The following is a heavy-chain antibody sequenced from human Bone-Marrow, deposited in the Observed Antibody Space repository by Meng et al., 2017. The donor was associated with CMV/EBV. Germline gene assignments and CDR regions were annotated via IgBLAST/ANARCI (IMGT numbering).Heavy chain of an antibody. J-gene: IGHJ4*02. Sequence: GESLKISCAASGFTFDDYGMSWVRQAPGKGLEWVSGINWNGGSTGYADSVKGRFTISRDNAKKSLYLQMNSLRAEDTALYYCARGAAIVVVPPTTYVDYWGQGTLVTVSS. D-gene: IGHD2-2*01. V-gene: IGHV3-20*04. CDR2: INWNGGST. CDR1: GFTFDDYG. CDR3: ARGAAIVVVPPTTYVDY.